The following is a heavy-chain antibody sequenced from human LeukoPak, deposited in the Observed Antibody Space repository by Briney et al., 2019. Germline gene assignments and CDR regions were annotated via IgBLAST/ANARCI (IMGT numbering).Heavy chain of an antibody. V-gene: IGHV3-74*01. D-gene: IGHD3-22*01. CDR1: GFSFISYW. CDR2: IDPYGGDT. CDR3: ARAPYYSDSVGRLDI. Sequence: GGSLRLSCGASGFSFISYWMHWVRQTPEKRLVWVSYIDPYGGDTNYADSVKGRFTISIDNDKNTLYLQMNSLRVDDTAVYFCARAPYYSDSVGRLDIWGHGTMVTDSS. J-gene: IGHJ3*02.